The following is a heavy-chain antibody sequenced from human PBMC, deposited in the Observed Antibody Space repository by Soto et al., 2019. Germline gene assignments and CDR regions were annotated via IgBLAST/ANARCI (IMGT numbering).Heavy chain of an antibody. Sequence: GQSLKISCQSSGYTFSNFWIGWVRQLPGRGLEWMGIIYPGDHETRYSPSFHGKVTISAARSINTAYLQWNSLEAADTAFYFCARSPRSSPYFDAWGQGALVTVAS. J-gene: IGHJ4*02. V-gene: IGHV5-51*01. CDR2: IYPGDHET. D-gene: IGHD6-13*01. CDR1: GYTFSNFW. CDR3: ARSPRSSPYFDA.